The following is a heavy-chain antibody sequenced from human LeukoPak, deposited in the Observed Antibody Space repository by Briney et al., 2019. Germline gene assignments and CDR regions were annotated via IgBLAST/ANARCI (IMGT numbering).Heavy chain of an antibody. CDR1: GDSIRNSNHY. J-gene: IGHJ4*02. CDR3: MRHEEEDGHNEKPFYS. V-gene: IGHV4-39*01. D-gene: IGHD5-24*01. Sequence: SETLSLTCSVSGDSIRNSNHYWGWVRQPPGKGLEWLGTIYYNRNTYYSPSLWGRITIYVDTSKNEFSLSLTSVTTADTAVYFCMRHEEEDGHNEKPFYSWGQGTLLTVSP. CDR2: IYYNRNT.